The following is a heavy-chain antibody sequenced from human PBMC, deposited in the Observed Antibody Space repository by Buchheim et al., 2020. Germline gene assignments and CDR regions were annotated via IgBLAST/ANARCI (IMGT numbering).Heavy chain of an antibody. CDR1: GDSISAYNW. CDR3: ARRSSSSWEKYYYYYYGMDV. J-gene: IGHJ6*02. CDR2: FYHTGAA. V-gene: IGHV4-4*02. Sequence: QVQLQESGPGLVKPSGTLSLACEVSGDSISAYNWWSWVRQTPEKGLEWIAEFYHTGAAKFNPSLESRVTISVDTSKNQFSLKLSSVTAADTAVYYCARRSSSSWEKYYYYYYGMDVWGQGTT. D-gene: IGHD6-13*01.